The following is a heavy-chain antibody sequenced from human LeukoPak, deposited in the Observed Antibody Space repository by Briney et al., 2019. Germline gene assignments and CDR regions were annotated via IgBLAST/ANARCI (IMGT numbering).Heavy chain of an antibody. CDR3: ARVRPKLIGGDGLWFDP. D-gene: IGHD2-21*02. CDR1: GGSISNAAYY. Sequence: SETLSLTCTVSGGSISNAAYYWSWIRQPPGKGLEWIGYIYHSGSTYYNPSLKSRVTISVDRSKNQFSLKLSSVTAVDTAVYYCARVRPKLIGGDGLWFDPWGQGTLVTVSS. CDR2: IYHSGST. V-gene: IGHV4-30-2*01. J-gene: IGHJ5*02.